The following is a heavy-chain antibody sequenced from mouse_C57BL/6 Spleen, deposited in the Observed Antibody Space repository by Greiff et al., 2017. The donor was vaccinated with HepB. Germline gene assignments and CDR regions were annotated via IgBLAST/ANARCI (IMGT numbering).Heavy chain of an antibody. CDR3: ARPFISAGVNFFDY. J-gene: IGHJ2*01. D-gene: IGHD6-2*01. Sequence: EVHLVESGGDLVKPGGSLKLSCAASGFTFSSYDMSWVRQTPDKRLEWVATISSGGSDTYYPYSVKGRFTITRDNAKNTLYLQMSSLKSEDTAMSYCARPFISAGVNFFDYWGQGTTLTVSS. V-gene: IGHV5-6*01. CDR1: GFTFSSYD. CDR2: ISSGGSDT.